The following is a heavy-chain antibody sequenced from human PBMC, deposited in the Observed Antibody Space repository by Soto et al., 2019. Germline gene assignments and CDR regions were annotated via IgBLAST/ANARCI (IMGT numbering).Heavy chain of an antibody. D-gene: IGHD2-15*01. CDR3: AKDLVVVAATPEFYYYGMDV. V-gene: IGHV3-23*01. J-gene: IGHJ6*02. CDR2: ISGSGGST. Sequence: RRLSCAASGFTFSSYAMSWVRQAPGKGLEWVSAISGSGGSTYYADSVKGRFTISRDNSKNTLYLQMNSLRAEDTAVYYCAKDLVVVAATPEFYYYGMDVWGQGTTVTVSS. CDR1: GFTFSSYA.